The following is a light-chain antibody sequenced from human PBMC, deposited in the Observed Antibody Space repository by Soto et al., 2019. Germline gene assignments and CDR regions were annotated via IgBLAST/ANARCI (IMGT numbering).Light chain of an antibody. CDR2: EVS. J-gene: IGLJ1*01. Sequence: QSALTQPASVSGSPGQSITISCTGTSSDVGGYNYVSWYQQHPGKAPKLMIYEVSNRPSGVSNRFSGSKSGNTASLTISELQAEDEADYYCSSYTSSSTRVFGTGTKVTV. CDR1: SSDVGGYNY. V-gene: IGLV2-14*01. CDR3: SSYTSSSTRV.